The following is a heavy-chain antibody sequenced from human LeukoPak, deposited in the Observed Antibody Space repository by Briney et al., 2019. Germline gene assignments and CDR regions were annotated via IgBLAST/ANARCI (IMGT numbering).Heavy chain of an antibody. CDR1: GYTFTCYY. J-gene: IGHJ4*02. Sequence: ASVKVDCKASGYTFTCYYIHWVRQAPGQGLEWMGWINPNSGDTHNAQNFQGRVTMTWDTSISTAYMELSRLRSDDTAVYYCTRGQRGYNFGVDYWGQGTLVPVSS. CDR3: TRGQRGYNFGVDY. CDR2: INPNSGDT. D-gene: IGHD5-18*01. V-gene: IGHV1-2*02.